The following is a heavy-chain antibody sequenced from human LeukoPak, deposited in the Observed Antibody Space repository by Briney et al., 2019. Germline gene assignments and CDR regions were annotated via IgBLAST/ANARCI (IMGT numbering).Heavy chain of an antibody. J-gene: IGHJ4*02. CDR3: AVAVAGYFDY. CDR1: GYTFTSHG. CDR2: NSAYNGNT. Sequence: GAAVTVSCKSTGYTFTSHGPSWVRQAPGQGLEWMGCNSAYNGNTTYAQKLQGRVTMTTDTSTSTAYMELRSLRSDDPAVYYCAVAVAGYFDYWGQGTLVTVSS. D-gene: IGHD6-13*01. V-gene: IGHV1-18*04.